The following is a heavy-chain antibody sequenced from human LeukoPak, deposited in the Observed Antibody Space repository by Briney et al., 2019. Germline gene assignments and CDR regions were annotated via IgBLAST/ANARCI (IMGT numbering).Heavy chain of an antibody. Sequence: SETLSLTCSVSGGSIISSTNYWGWIRQPPGKGLEWIGSIYYSGSTYYNPSLKSRVTISVDTSKNQFSLKLSSVTAADTAVYYCARASREYDFWSGYYGWWFDPWGQGTLVTVSS. J-gene: IGHJ5*02. V-gene: IGHV4-39*07. D-gene: IGHD3-3*01. CDR2: IYYSGST. CDR3: ARASREYDFWSGYYGWWFDP. CDR1: GGSIISSTNY.